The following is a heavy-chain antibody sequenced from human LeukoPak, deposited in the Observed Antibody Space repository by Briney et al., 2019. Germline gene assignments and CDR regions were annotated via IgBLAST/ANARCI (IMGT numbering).Heavy chain of an antibody. J-gene: IGHJ4*02. V-gene: IGHV3-21*01. CDR1: GFTFSSYG. Sequence: GRSLRLSCAASGFTFSSYGMHWVRQAPGKGLEWVSSISSSSSYIYYADSVKGRFTISRDNAKNSLYLQMNSLRAEDTAVYYCAREHNSGSYFRWGQGTLVTVSS. D-gene: IGHD1-26*01. CDR3: AREHNSGSYFR. CDR2: ISSSSSYI.